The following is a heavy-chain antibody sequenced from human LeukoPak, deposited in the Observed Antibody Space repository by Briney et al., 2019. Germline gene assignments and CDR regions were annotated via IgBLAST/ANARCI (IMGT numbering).Heavy chain of an antibody. Sequence: SETLSLTCTVSGGSISNYFWSWIRQPPGKGLECIGYVYYSDSTNYNPSLKSRVTVSVDTSKNEFSLKLSSVTAADTAVYYCARAFYGRRWFDPWGQGTLVTVSS. CDR2: VYYSDST. D-gene: IGHD3/OR15-3a*01. CDR1: GGSISNYF. J-gene: IGHJ5*02. V-gene: IGHV4-59*12. CDR3: ARAFYGRRWFDP.